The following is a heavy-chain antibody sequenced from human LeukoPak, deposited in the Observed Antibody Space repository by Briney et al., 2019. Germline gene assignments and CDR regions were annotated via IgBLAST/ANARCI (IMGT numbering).Heavy chain of an antibody. Sequence: SETLSLTCTVSGASIDGHYWSWIRLPPGKGLERIGFVYYSGSISYNPSLKSRVTISADTSNNQFSLKLDSVTAADTAVYYCARLSRVAVAGSYGYHSMDVWGRGTTVTVSS. CDR1: GASIDGHY. J-gene: IGHJ6*02. CDR2: VYYSGSI. D-gene: IGHD6-19*01. V-gene: IGHV4-59*11. CDR3: ARLSRVAVAGSYGYHSMDV.